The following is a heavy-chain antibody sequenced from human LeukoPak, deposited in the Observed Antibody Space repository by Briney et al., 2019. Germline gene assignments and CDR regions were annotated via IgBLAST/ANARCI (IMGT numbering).Heavy chain of an antibody. V-gene: IGHV3-23*01. CDR3: AKGHFASSSFFDV. Sequence: GGSLRLSCAASGFPFSSYGMHWVRQAPGKGLEWVSAISGSGDSTFYADSVKGRFTISRDNSKNTLYLQMNSLRVEDTATYYCAKGHFASSSFFDVWGQGTLVTVSS. CDR1: GFPFSSYG. D-gene: IGHD6-6*01. J-gene: IGHJ4*02. CDR2: ISGSGDST.